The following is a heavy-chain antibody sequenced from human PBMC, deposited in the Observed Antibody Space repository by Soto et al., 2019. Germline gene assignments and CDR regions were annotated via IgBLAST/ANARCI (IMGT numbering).Heavy chain of an antibody. CDR1: GGSFSSSSYY. CDR3: ARHLTYCSAGSCYSDFPYYGMDV. Sequence: PSETLSLTCTVSGGSFSSSSYYWGWIRQPPGKGLEWIGSIFYSGSTYYNPSLKSRVTISVDTSKNQFSLKLSSVTAADTAVYYCARHLTYCSAGSCYSDFPYYGMDVWGQGTTVTVSS. V-gene: IGHV4-39*01. CDR2: IFYSGST. J-gene: IGHJ6*02. D-gene: IGHD2-15*01.